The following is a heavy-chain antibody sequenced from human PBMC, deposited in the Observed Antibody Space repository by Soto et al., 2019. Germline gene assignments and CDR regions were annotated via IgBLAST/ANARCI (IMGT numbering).Heavy chain of an antibody. CDR1: GYTFTGYY. V-gene: IGHV1-2*04. CDR2: INPNSGGT. D-gene: IGHD3-9*01. CDR3: ARGARVLRYFDWLSHFDY. Sequence: ASVKVSCKASGYTFTGYYMHWVRQAPGQGLEWMGWINPNSGGTNYAQKFQGWVTMTRDTSISTAYMELSRLRSDDTAVYYCARGARVLRYFDWLSHFDYWGQGTLVTAPQ. J-gene: IGHJ4*02.